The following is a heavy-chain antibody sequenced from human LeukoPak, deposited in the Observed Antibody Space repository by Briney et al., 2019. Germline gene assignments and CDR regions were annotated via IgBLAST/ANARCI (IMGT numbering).Heavy chain of an antibody. J-gene: IGHJ4*02. V-gene: IGHV1-46*01. CDR3: AREGIRERYCSSTSCYTPDY. CDR1: GYTFTSYY. Sequence: GASVKVSCKASGYTFTSYYMHWVRQAPGQGLEWMGIINPSGGSTSYAQKFQGRVTMTRDTSTSTVYMELSSLRSDDTAVYYCAREGIRERYCSSTSCYTPDYWGQGTLVTVSS. D-gene: IGHD2-2*02. CDR2: INPSGGST.